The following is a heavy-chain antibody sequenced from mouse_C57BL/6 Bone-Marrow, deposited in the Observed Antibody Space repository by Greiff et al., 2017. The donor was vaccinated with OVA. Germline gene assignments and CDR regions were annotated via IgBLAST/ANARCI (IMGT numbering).Heavy chain of an antibody. CDR3: ARSGGLLRRFCYYAMDY. D-gene: IGHD1-1*01. CDR2: IYPRSGNT. Sequence: VQLQQSGAELARPGASVKLSCKASGYTFTSYGISWVKQRTGQGLEWIGEIYPRSGNTYYNEKFKGKATLTADKSSSTAYMELRSLTSEDSAVYFCARSGGLLRRFCYYAMDYWGQGTSVTVSS. V-gene: IGHV1-81*01. CDR1: GYTFTSYG. J-gene: IGHJ4*01.